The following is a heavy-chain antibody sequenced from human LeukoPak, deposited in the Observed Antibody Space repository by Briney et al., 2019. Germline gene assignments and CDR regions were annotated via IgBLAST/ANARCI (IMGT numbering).Heavy chain of an antibody. CDR1: GFTFTSSA. D-gene: IGHD4-23*01. J-gene: IGHJ4*02. Sequence: ASVKVSCKASGFTFTSSAVQWVRQARGQRLEWIGWIVVGSGNTNYAQKFQERVTITRDMSTSTAYMELSSLRSEDTAVYYCAVATVESAPHPFDYWGQGTLVTVSS. CDR3: AVATVESAPHPFDY. V-gene: IGHV1-58*01. CDR2: IVVGSGNT.